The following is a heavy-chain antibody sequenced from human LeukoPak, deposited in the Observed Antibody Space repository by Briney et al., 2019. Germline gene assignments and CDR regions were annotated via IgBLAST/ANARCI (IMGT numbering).Heavy chain of an antibody. D-gene: IGHD3-9*01. CDR1: GFTFSNYA. V-gene: IGHV3-30*04. J-gene: IGHJ4*02. CDR2: ISYDGSNK. Sequence: QTGGSLRLSCAASGFTFSNYAMHWVRQAPGKGLDWVAVISYDGSNKYYADSVKGRFTISRDNSKNTLYLQMNSLRAEDTGLYYCARDIRTKLSRYFDWLLYWGQGTLVTVPS. CDR3: ARDIRTKLSRYFDWLLY.